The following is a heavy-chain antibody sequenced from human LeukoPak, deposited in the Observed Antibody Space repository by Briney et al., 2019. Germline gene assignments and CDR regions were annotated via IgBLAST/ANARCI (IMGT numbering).Heavy chain of an antibody. Sequence: PGGSLRLSCAASGFTLSSHAMSWVRQAPGKGLEWVSAISGSGGSTYSADSVKGRFTIPRDNSKNTLYLQMNSLRADDTAVYYCAKRGLAAAGTRSVYYMDVWGKGTTVTISS. D-gene: IGHD6-13*01. CDR2: ISGSGGST. CDR1: GFTLSSHA. CDR3: AKRGLAAAGTRSVYYMDV. V-gene: IGHV3-23*01. J-gene: IGHJ6*03.